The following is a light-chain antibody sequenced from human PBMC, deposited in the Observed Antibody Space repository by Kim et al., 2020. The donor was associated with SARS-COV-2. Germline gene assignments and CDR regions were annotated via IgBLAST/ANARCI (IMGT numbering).Light chain of an antibody. J-gene: IGLJ3*02. CDR1: SSNIGSDT. CDR3: AAWDDSLNGPV. CDR2: NNN. Sequence: QSVLTQPPSASGTPGQRVTISCSVSSSNIGSDTVDWHQHLPGAAPQLLIYNNNQRPSGVPDRFSASKSGTSASLAISGLQSEDEADYYCAAWDDSLNGPVFGGGTQLTVL. V-gene: IGLV1-44*01.